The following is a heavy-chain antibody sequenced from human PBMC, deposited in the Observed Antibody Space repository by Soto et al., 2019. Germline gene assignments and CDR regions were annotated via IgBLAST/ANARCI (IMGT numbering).Heavy chain of an antibody. CDR2: IYYSGST. Sequence: SETLSLTCTASGGSISSYYWSWIRQPPGKGLEWIGYIYYSGSTNYNPSLKSRVTISVDTSKNQFSLKLSSVTAADTAVYYCARTDQLLRYYGMDVWGEGTTVTVSS. CDR1: GGSISSYY. J-gene: IGHJ6*04. D-gene: IGHD2-2*01. V-gene: IGHV4-59*01. CDR3: ARTDQLLRYYGMDV.